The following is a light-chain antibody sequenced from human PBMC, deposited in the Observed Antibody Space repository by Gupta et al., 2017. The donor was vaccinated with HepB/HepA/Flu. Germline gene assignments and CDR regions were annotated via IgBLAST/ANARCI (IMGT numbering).Light chain of an antibody. CDR1: SSDVGGYNL. J-gene: IGLJ2*01. Sequence: QSALTQPPSASGSPGQSVTISCTGTSSDVGGYNLVSWYQQHPGKAPKLMIYEVTNRPSGVPDRFSGSKSGNTASLTVSGLQAEDEADYYCSSYAGSNNVIFGGGTKLTVL. CDR3: SSYAGSNNVI. CDR2: EVT. V-gene: IGLV2-8*01.